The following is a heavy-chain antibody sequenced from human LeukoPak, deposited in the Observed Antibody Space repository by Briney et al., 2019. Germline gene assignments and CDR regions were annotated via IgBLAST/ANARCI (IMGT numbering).Heavy chain of an antibody. CDR2: IYYTGST. D-gene: IGHD3-10*01. V-gene: IGHV4-39*07. CDR1: GGSITSSTYY. CDR3: ARDKIVRAAHDAFDI. J-gene: IGHJ3*02. Sequence: SETLSLTCTVSGGSITSSTYYWGWIRQPPGKGLEWIGSIYYTGSTYYNPSLKSRVTISIDTSKNQFSLNLTSVTAADTAVYFCARDKIVRAAHDAFDIWGQETMVTVSS.